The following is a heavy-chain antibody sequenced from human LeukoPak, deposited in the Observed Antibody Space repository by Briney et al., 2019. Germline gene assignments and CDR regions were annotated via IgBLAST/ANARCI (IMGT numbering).Heavy chain of an antibody. CDR2: IRSRTNTYAT. Sequence: GGSLRLSCAASGFTFSGSAMHWVRQASGKGLEWVGRIRSRTNTYATAYAASVKGRFTISRDDSKNMAYLHMNSLKTDDTAVYYCTRGSQSDYYYGMDVWGQGTTVPVSS. CDR3: TRGSQSDYYYGMDV. CDR1: GFTFSGSA. J-gene: IGHJ6*02. V-gene: IGHV3-73*01.